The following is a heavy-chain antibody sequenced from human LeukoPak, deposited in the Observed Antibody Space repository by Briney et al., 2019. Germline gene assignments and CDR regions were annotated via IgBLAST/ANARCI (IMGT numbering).Heavy chain of an antibody. CDR3: ARALMTIYYYYMDV. V-gene: IGHV1-2*02. J-gene: IGHJ6*03. D-gene: IGHD3-3*01. CDR1: GYTFTGHF. CDR2: INPNSGGT. Sequence: GASVKVSCKASGYTFTGHFMHWVRQAPGQGLEWMGWINPNSGGTNYAQKFQGRVTMTRDTSISTAYMELSGLTSDDTAVYYCARALMTIYYYYMDVWGKGTTVSVSS.